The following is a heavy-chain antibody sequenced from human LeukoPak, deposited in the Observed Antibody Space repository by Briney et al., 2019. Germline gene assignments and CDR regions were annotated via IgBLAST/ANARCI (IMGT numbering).Heavy chain of an antibody. CDR1: GFTFSSYA. V-gene: IGHV3-21*01. CDR2: IRSYSSYI. Sequence: PGGSLRLSCAASGFTFSSYAMSWVRQAPGKGLEWVATIRSYSSYIHYADSVKGRFTISRDDAKKSMFLVMNSLRVEDTAVYFCARYSEVYYYVDVWGTGTTVTVSS. J-gene: IGHJ6*03. D-gene: IGHD2-15*01. CDR3: ARYSEVYYYVDV.